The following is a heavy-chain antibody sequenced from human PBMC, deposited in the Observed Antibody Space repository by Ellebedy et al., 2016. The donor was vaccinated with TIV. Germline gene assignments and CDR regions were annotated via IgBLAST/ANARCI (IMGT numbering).Heavy chain of an antibody. CDR1: GFSLSTVGMC. CDR3: ARVPPLGGWKFDS. CDR2: IDWDDDK. Sequence: SGPTLVKPTQTLTLTCTFSGFSLSTVGMCVSWIRQPPGKALEWLARIDWDDDKYYNTSLRTRLPISKDTSKNQVVLTLTNVDPVDTATYYCARVPPLGGWKFDSWGQGTLVTVSS. D-gene: IGHD6-19*01. J-gene: IGHJ4*02. V-gene: IGHV2-70*11.